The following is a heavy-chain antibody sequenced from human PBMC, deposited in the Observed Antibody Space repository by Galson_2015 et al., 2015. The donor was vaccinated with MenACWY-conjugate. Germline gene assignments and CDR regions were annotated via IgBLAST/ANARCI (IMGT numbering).Heavy chain of an antibody. CDR1: GYTFTTYW. J-gene: IGHJ6*02. CDR3: ARHPPGGRGMDV. Sequence: QSGAEVTKPGESLQISCTGSGYTFTTYWIGWVRQLPGKGLEWMGLISPGDSETRYSPAFQGQVTISADKSINTAYVQWDSLQASDTAMYYCARHPPGGRGMDVWGQGTTVTVSS. V-gene: IGHV5-51*01. D-gene: IGHD1-26*01. CDR2: ISPGDSET.